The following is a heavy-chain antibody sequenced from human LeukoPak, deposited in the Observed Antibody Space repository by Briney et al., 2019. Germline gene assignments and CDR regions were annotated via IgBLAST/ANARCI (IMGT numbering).Heavy chain of an antibody. D-gene: IGHD3-3*01. CDR2: IYYSGST. J-gene: IGHJ6*02. Sequence: SETLSLTCAVSGGSISSGGYSWSWIRQHPGKGLEWIGYIYYSGSTYYNPSLKSRVTISVDTSKNQFSLKLSSVTAADTAVYYCARDTNYYGMDVWGQGTTVTVSS. V-gene: IGHV4-31*11. CDR3: ARDTNYYGMDV. CDR1: GGSISSGGYS.